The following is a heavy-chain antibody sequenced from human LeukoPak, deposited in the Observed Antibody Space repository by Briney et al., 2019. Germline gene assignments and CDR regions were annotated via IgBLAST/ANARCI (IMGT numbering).Heavy chain of an antibody. Sequence: SQTLSLTCTVSGGSISSGDYYWSWIRQPPGKGLEWIGYIYYSGSTYYNPSLKSRVTISVDTSKNQFSLKLSSVTAADTAVYYCARGLGYSYGIDYWGQGTLVTVSS. D-gene: IGHD5-18*01. J-gene: IGHJ4*02. CDR1: GGSISSGDYY. CDR3: ARGLGYSYGIDY. V-gene: IGHV4-30-4*01. CDR2: IYYSGST.